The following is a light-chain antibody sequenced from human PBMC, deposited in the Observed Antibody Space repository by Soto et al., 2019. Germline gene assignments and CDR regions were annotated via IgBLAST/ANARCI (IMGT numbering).Light chain of an antibody. CDR2: EVN. CDR1: SSDVGGYDY. V-gene: IGLV2-8*01. Sequence: QSALTQPPSASGSPGQSVTISCTGTSSDVGGYDYVSWYQQHPGKAPKLIIYEVNERPSGVPDRFSGSKSGNTASLTVSGLQAEDEADYYCSSYAGSNTRQIVFGTGTKVTVL. CDR3: SSYAGSNTRQIV. J-gene: IGLJ1*01.